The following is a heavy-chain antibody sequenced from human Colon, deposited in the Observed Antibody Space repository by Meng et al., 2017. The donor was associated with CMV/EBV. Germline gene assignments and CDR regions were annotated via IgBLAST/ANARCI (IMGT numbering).Heavy chain of an antibody. CDR1: SGSISSGDHY. CDR2: IYYSGNT. CDR3: VRIIVVVSAAPVDY. D-gene: IGHD2-15*01. J-gene: IGHJ4*02. Sequence: SQTRSLTRGVSSGSISSGDHYWGWIRQPPGKGLEWIGSIYYSGNTYYNPSLMSRVTMSVDTSKNQLSLSLISVTAADTAVYYCVRIIVVVSAAPVDYWGQGTLVTVSS. V-gene: IGHV4-39*07.